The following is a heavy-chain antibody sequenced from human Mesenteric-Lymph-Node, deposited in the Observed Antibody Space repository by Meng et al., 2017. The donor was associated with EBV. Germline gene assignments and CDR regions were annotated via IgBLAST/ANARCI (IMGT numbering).Heavy chain of an antibody. D-gene: IGHD3/OR15-3a*01. V-gene: IGHV4-39*01. Sequence: QLQLQEAGSRLLKPSETLSLPFTVSGGSISTTNYYWSWVRQPPGKGLEWLGGIYYSGITYYNPSLTSRVDLSVDTSKNRFSLKLFSLTTEDTAVYFCVRSRGWTQVEWFDPWGPGILVTVSS. CDR2: IYYSGIT. CDR1: GGSISTTNYY. CDR3: VRSRGWTQVEWFDP. J-gene: IGHJ5*02.